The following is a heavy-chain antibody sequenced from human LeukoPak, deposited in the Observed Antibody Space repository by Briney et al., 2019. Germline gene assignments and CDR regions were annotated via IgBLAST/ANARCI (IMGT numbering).Heavy chain of an antibody. D-gene: IGHD6-6*01. CDR2: ISYDGSNK. V-gene: IGHV3-30*18. CDR3: AKDRLEYSSSNWFDP. J-gene: IGHJ5*02. Sequence: GGSLRLSCAASGFTFSSYGMPWVRQAPGKGLEWVAVISYDGSNKYYADSVKGRFTISRDNSKNTLYLQMDSLRAEDTAVYYCAKDRLEYSSSNWFDPWGQGTLVTVSS. CDR1: GFTFSSYG.